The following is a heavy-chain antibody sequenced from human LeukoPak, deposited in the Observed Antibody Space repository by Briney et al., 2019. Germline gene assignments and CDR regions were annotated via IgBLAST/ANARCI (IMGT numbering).Heavy chain of an antibody. CDR2: INHSGST. CDR3: ATSGWYLLPGVY. Sequence: SETLSLTCAVSGGSFSDYYWSWIRQSPIKGLEWIGEINHSGSTHYNPSLKSRVTISVDTSKNQFSLRLTSVTAADTAVYYCATSGWYLLPGVYWGQGTLVTVSS. V-gene: IGHV4-34*01. CDR1: GGSFSDYY. J-gene: IGHJ4*02. D-gene: IGHD6-19*01.